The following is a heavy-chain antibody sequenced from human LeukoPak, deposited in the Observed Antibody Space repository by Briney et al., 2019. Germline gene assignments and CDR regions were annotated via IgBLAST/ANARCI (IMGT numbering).Heavy chain of an antibody. CDR1: GFTFSSYW. J-gene: IGHJ6*03. D-gene: IGHD2-2*01. Sequence: QPGGSLRLSCAASGFTFSSYWMHWVRHAPGKGLVWVSRINSDGSSTSYADSVKGRFTISRDNAKNTLYLQMNSLRAEDTAVYYCARGQIPQLLHSYYYYYYMDVWGKGTTVTVSS. V-gene: IGHV3-74*01. CDR3: ARGQIPQLLHSYYYYYYMDV. CDR2: INSDGSST.